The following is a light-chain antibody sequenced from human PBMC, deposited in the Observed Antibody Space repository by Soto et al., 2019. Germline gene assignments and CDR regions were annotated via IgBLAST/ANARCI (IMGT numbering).Light chain of an antibody. CDR1: VRNVGGYNH. CDR2: EVD. Sequence: SVLTQPPSASGSPGQSVSISCTGTVRNVGGYNHVSWYHQIPGKAPKLIIYEVDKRPSGVADRFSGSKAGSTASLTISGLQAEDEGDYYCWSYAGRNTYVFGSGTKVT. CDR3: WSYAGRNTYV. J-gene: IGLJ1*01. V-gene: IGLV2-8*01.